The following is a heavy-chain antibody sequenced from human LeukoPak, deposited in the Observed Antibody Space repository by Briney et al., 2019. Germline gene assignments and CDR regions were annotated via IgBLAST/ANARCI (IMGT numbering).Heavy chain of an antibody. D-gene: IGHD6-13*01. CDR2: IYNSGST. CDR3: ARDRSSSWYAPYYYGMDV. Sequence: SETLSLTCTVSGGSISSYYWSWIRQPAGKGLEWIGRIYNSGSTNYNPSLKSRVTMSVDTSKNQFSLKLSSVTAADTAVYYCARDRSSSWYAPYYYGMDVWGQGTTVTVSS. CDR1: GGSISSYY. J-gene: IGHJ6*02. V-gene: IGHV4-4*07.